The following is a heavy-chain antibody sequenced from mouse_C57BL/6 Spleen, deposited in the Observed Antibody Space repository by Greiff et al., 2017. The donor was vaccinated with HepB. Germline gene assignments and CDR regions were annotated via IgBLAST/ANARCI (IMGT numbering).Heavy chain of an antibody. CDR3: ASLSYYDYDARRFAY. CDR2: IGPGSGST. Sequence: VQLQQSGAELVKPGASVKISCKASGYTFTDYYINWVKQRPGQGLEWIGKIGPGSGSTYYNEKFKGKATLTADKSSSTAYMQLSSLTSEDSAVYFCASLSYYDYDARRFAYWGQGTLVTVSA. J-gene: IGHJ3*01. D-gene: IGHD2-4*01. V-gene: IGHV1-77*01. CDR1: GYTFTDYY.